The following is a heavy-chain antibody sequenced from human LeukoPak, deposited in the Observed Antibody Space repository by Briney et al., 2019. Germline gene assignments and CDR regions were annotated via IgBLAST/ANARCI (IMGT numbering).Heavy chain of an antibody. CDR1: GCTFTSYD. J-gene: IGHJ4*02. V-gene: IGHV1-8*01. CDR3: SRGLSRVLTRPLGY. D-gene: IGHD5/OR15-5a*01. CDR2: MNPNSGST. Sequence: SVKVSCTASGCTFTSYDIHWVRQAPGKGLEWMGWMNPNSGSTSYAHTLQGRLTITSNTPINTHYMHLNRLRTEDTAVYYCSRGLSRVLTRPLGYWGQGTLVTVSS.